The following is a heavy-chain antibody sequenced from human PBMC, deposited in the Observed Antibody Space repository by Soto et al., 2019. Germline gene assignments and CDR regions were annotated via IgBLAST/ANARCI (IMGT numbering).Heavy chain of an antibody. CDR3: ALKGDGYRGFKY. CDR2: IYWDDDK. CDR1: GFSLSTSGVG. V-gene: IGHV2-5*02. J-gene: IGHJ4*02. D-gene: IGHD5-12*01. Sequence: QITLKESGPTQVKPTQTLTLTCTLSGFSLSTSGVGVGWIRQPPGKALEWLALIYWDDDKRYSPFLKSRLTITKDTSKNQVVLTLTNMDPVDTATYYCALKGDGYRGFKYWGQGTLVTVSS.